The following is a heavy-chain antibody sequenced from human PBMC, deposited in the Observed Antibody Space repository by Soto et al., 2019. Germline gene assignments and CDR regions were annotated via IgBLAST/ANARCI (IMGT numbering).Heavy chain of an antibody. V-gene: IGHV4-59*01. J-gene: IGHJ5*02. CDR1: GCSISSYY. CDR2: IYYSGIT. D-gene: IGHD3-10*01. CDR3: ARDSGSGSYSYNYFDP. Sequence: PSEILSLTCPVTGCSISSYYWSWIREPPGKGLEWIGYIYYSGITKYSPSLKSRVTISVDTSKNQFSLKLSSVTAADTAVYYCARDSGSGSYSYNYFDPWGQGTLVTVSS.